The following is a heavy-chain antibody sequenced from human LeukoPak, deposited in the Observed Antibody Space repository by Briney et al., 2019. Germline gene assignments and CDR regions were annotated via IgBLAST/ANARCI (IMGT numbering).Heavy chain of an antibody. J-gene: IGHJ4*02. V-gene: IGHV4-39*01. CDR1: GGSLSSGVYY. Sequence: SETLSLTCTVSGGSLSSGVYYWSWSRQPPGKGLGWSWYIYHSGSTYYNPSLKSRVTISVDTSKNQFSLKLSSVTAADTAVYYCARLKVLRYFDRHSFPDYWGQGTLVTVSS. CDR2: IYHSGST. CDR3: ARLKVLRYFDRHSFPDY. D-gene: IGHD3-9*01.